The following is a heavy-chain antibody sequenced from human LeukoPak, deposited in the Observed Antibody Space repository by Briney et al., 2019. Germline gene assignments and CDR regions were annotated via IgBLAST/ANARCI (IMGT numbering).Heavy chain of an antibody. CDR2: ISYDGSNT. J-gene: IGHJ4*02. V-gene: IGHV3-30*19. CDR3: AEDQGSNYAFDY. D-gene: IGHD4-11*01. CDR1: GFTFSSYG. Sequence: PGGSLRLSCAASGFTFSSYGMHWVRRAPGKGLEWVAVISYDGSNTYSADSVKGRFTLSRDNSKNTLFLQMNSLRAEDTAVYYCAEDQGSNYAFDYWGQGTLVTVSS.